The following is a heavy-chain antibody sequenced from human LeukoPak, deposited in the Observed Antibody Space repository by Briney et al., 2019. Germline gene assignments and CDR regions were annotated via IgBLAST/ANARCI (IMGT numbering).Heavy chain of an antibody. V-gene: IGHV4-39*01. CDR3: ARRFLFEFWSGHDGWFDP. CDR1: GGSISSSSYY. J-gene: IGHJ5*02. CDR2: IYYSGST. Sequence: SETLSLTCTVSGGSISSSSYYWGWIRQPPGKGLEWIGSIYYSGSTYYNPSLKSRVTISVDTSKNQFSLKLSSVTAADTAVYYCARRFLFEFWSGHDGWFDPWGQGTLVTVSS. D-gene: IGHD3-3*01.